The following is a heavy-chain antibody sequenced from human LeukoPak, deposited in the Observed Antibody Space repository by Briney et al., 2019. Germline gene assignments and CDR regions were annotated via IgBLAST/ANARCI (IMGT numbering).Heavy chain of an antibody. CDR1: GGSVSSYF. D-gene: IGHD2-15*01. CDR3: ARRVVVVTANDKSDVFDM. V-gene: IGHV4-59*02. Sequence: PSETLSLTCTVSGGSVSSYFWNWIRQSPGEGLEWIGYIYYTGSTKYNPSLESRVTISLDTSKNQFSRKLSSVTAADTAVYYCARRVVVVTANDKSDVFDMWGQGTVVTVSS. CDR2: IYYTGST. J-gene: IGHJ3*02.